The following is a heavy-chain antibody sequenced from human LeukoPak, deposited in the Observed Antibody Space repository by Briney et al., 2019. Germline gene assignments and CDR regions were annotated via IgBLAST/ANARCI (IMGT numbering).Heavy chain of an antibody. V-gene: IGHV4-34*01. Sequence: SETLSLTCAVYGGSFSGYYWSWIRQPPGKGLEWIGEINHSGSTNYNPSLKSRVTISVDTSKNQFSLKLSSVTAADTAVYYCARGRRDYGSSLAYYYYYYGMDVWGQGTTVTVSS. CDR2: INHSGST. CDR3: ARGRRDYGSSLAYYYYYYGMDV. CDR1: GGSFSGYY. D-gene: IGHD4/OR15-4a*01. J-gene: IGHJ6*02.